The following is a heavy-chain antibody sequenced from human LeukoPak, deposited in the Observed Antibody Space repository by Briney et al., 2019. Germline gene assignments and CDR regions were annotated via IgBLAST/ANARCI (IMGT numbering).Heavy chain of an antibody. CDR1: GYNFSPYW. V-gene: IGHV3-23*01. Sequence: GGSLRLSCVASGYNFSPYWMAWVRQAPGKGLEWVSAISGSGGSTYYADSVKGRFTISRDNSKNTLYLQMNSLRAEDTAVYYCAKEGPRYSSGWYVDYWGQGTLVTVSS. CDR2: ISGSGGST. CDR3: AKEGPRYSSGWYVDY. D-gene: IGHD6-19*01. J-gene: IGHJ4*02.